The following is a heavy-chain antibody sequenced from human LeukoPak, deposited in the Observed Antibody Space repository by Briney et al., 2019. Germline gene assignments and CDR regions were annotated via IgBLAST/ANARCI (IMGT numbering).Heavy chain of an antibody. Sequence: ASVKVSCKVSGYTLTELSMHWVRQAPGKGFEWMGRFDPEKGETIYAQKFQGRVTITRDTAASTAYMELSSLRSEDMAVYYCARGIAVAMSWFDPWGQGTLVTVSS. D-gene: IGHD6-19*01. V-gene: IGHV1-24*01. CDR3: ARGIAVAMSWFDP. CDR2: FDPEKGET. J-gene: IGHJ5*02. CDR1: GYTLTELS.